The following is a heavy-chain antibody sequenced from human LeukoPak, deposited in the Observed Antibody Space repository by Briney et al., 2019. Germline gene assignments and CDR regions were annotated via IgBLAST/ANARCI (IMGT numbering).Heavy chain of an antibody. CDR2: ISGSGGST. CDR1: GFTFSSYA. V-gene: IGHV3-23*01. CDR3: AKAPVTTCSGAYCYPFDY. J-gene: IGHJ4*02. Sequence: GGSLRLSCAASGFTFSSYAMSWVRQAPGKVLEWVSAISGSGGSTYYADSVKGRFTLSRDNSKSTLYLQMNSLRAEDTAVYYCAKAPVTTCSGAYCYPFDYWSQGTLVTVPS. D-gene: IGHD2-15*01.